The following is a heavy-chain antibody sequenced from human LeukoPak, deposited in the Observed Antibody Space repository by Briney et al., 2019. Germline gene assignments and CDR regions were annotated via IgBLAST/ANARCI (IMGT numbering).Heavy chain of an antibody. J-gene: IGHJ4*02. CDR3: ARYGSGFDY. V-gene: IGHV4-39*01. Sequence: SETPSLTCVVSGDSINSGSYYWGWIRQPPGKGLEWIGNIYYTGNTYYNSSLLSRVTISLDTPKTQFSLRLRSVTAADTAVYYCARYGSGFDYWGQGTLVTVSS. CDR1: GDSINSGSYY. D-gene: IGHD6-25*01. CDR2: IYYTGNT.